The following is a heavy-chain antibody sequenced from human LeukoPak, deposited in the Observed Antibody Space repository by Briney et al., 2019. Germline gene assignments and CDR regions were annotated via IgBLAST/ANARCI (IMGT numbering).Heavy chain of an antibody. CDR1: GFTFNNYA. Sequence: GGSLRLSCAASGFTFNNYAMNWARQAPGGGLEWVSGINGDGGSTYYADSVKGRFTISRDNSKNTLYLQMNSLRAEDTAVYYCAKDPLGWASDLFDYWGQGTLVTVSS. CDR2: INGDGGST. V-gene: IGHV3-23*01. J-gene: IGHJ4*02. D-gene: IGHD1-26*01. CDR3: AKDPLGWASDLFDY.